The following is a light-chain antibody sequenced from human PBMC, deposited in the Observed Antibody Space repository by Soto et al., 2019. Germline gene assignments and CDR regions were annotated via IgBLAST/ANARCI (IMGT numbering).Light chain of an antibody. J-gene: IGLJ2*01. CDR1: SSNIGAGYD. CDR2: GNS. Sequence: QNVVTQPPSVSGAPGQRVTISCTGSSSNIGAGYDVHWYQQLPGTAPKLLIYGNSNRPSGVPDRFSGSKSGTSASLAITGLQAEDEADYYYQSYDSSLSVVFGGGTKLTVL. V-gene: IGLV1-40*01. CDR3: QSYDSSLSVV.